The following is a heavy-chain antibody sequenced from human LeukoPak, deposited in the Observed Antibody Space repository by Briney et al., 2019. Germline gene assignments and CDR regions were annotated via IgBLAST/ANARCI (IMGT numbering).Heavy chain of an antibody. V-gene: IGHV3-30*18. CDR1: GFTFSSYG. J-gene: IGHJ3*02. CDR2: ISYNGSNK. CDR3: AKPFIVVVVAAHDAFDI. D-gene: IGHD2-15*01. Sequence: GGSLRLSCAASGFTFSSYGMHWVRQAPGKGLEWVAVISYNGSNKYYADSVKGRFTISRDNSKNTLYLQMNSLRAEDTAVYYCAKPFIVVVVAAHDAFDIWGQGTMVTVSS.